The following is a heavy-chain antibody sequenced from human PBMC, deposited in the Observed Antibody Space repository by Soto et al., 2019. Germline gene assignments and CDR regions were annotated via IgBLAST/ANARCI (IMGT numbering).Heavy chain of an antibody. D-gene: IGHD2-15*01. J-gene: IGHJ4*02. CDR1: GGSISTNGHY. V-gene: IGHV4-31*03. Sequence: PSETLSLTCTVSGGSISTNGHYWTWIRQHPGKGLEWIAYIYYTGNSYLNPSLKSRLTISVDTSKNQFSLKLRSVTAADTAVYYCASRGTTTYCSGGSCYARGFDYWGQGTLVTVSS. CDR2: IYYTGNS. CDR3: ASRGTTTYCSGGSCYARGFDY.